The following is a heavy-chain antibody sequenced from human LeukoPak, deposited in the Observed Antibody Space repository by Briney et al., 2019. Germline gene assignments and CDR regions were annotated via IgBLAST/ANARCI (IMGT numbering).Heavy chain of an antibody. CDR2: ISNSVRTK. CDR1: GFIFSDYY. J-gene: IGHJ4*02. V-gene: IGHV3-11*04. D-gene: IGHD1-26*01. CDR3: ARAYVVGATFDY. Sequence: GSLRLSCAASGFIFSDYYMGWVRQAQGKGLEWVSNISNSVRTKHYADSVKGRFTISRDNTKNSLFLQMNSLRVEDTAIYYCARAYVVGATFDYWGQGTLVTVSS.